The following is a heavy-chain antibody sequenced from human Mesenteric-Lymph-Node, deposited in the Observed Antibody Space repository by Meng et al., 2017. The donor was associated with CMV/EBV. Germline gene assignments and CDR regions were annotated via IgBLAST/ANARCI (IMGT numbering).Heavy chain of an antibody. Sequence: GESLKISCAASGFTFSSYAMHWVRQAPGKGLEWVAVISYDGSNKHYTDSVKGRFTISRDNARNTLYLQMNSLRAEDTAVYYCARDQGSYNYVWGTYPEYWGQGTLVTVSS. CDR3: ARDQGSYNYVWGTYPEY. CDR2: ISYDGSNK. CDR1: GFTFSSYA. V-gene: IGHV3-30-3*01. J-gene: IGHJ4*02. D-gene: IGHD3-16*02.